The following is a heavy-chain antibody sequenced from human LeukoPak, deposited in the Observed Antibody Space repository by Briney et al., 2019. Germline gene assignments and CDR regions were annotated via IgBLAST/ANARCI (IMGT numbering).Heavy chain of an antibody. D-gene: IGHD5-18*01. Sequence: GGSLRLSCAASGFSFSTFWMSWVRQAPGKGLEWVANTKGDDGEKYYVESVQGRFTISRDNAKNSLYLHMNSLRAEDTALYYCARSGYSYALDHWGQGSLVVVSS. CDR2: TKGDDGEK. CDR3: ARSGYSYALDH. CDR1: GFSFSTFW. V-gene: IGHV3-7*01. J-gene: IGHJ1*01.